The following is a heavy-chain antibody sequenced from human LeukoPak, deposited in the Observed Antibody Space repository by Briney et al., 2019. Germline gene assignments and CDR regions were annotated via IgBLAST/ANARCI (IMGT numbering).Heavy chain of an antibody. J-gene: IGHJ4*02. Sequence: PGGSLRLSCAASGFNLRTFWIHWIRQDAGGRLVWVSRISPDGSVTTYTASVKGRFAISRDNAKNTLYLEMNSLRAADAAIYYCVSDXGLRSXXXSWXQGTPVTVSS. CDR2: ISPDGSVT. CDR3: VSDXGLRSXXXS. V-gene: IGHV3-74*01. CDR1: GFNLRTFW. D-gene: IGHD3-9*01.